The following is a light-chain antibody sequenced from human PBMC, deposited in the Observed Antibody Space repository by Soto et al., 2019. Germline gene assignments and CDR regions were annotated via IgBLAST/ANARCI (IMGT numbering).Light chain of an antibody. CDR3: RSYPDSSNSV. CDR2: QVT. V-gene: IGLV2-14*01. Sequence: QSALRQPSSVSGSPGESITISGTGTSSDLAIYNYVSWYQQQPGKAPKLMIYQVTNRPSGVSNRFSGSRSGNTASITISRLQAAEEADYYCRSYPDSSNSVFGTGTTVPVL. J-gene: IGLJ1*01. CDR1: SSDLAIYNY.